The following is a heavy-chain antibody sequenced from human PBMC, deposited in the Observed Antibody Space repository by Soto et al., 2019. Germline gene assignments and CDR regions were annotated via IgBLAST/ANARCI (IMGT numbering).Heavy chain of an antibody. CDR2: INHSGST. CDR1: GWSFRDYY. J-gene: IGHJ5*02. Sequence: SETLSLTCAVYGWSFRDYYWTWIRQPPGKGLEWIGEINHSGSTNYNPSLKSRITISVDTSKNQFSLKVNSVTAADTAVYYCARGGNRWYSDHWDQGILVTVSS. CDR3: ARGGNRWYSDH. D-gene: IGHD6-13*01. V-gene: IGHV4-34*01.